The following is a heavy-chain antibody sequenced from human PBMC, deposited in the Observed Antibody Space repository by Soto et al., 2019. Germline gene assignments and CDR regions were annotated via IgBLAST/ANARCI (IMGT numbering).Heavy chain of an antibody. D-gene: IGHD2-8*01. CDR3: VSQRTSVLSQAYFDY. Sequence: GPGPGPPSETLSLTCTVSGGSVSNSNYYWGWIRQSPGKGLEWIGSVYYRGRSYSKSSVKSRITISVDTSKNPFSLNLNSVTASDTAVYFCVSQRTSVLSQAYFDYWGPGALVTVSS. J-gene: IGHJ4*02. CDR1: GGSVSNSNYY. V-gene: IGHV4-39*01. CDR2: VYYRGRS.